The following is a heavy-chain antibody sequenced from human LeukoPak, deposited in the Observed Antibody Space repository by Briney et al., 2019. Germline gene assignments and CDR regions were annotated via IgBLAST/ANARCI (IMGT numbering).Heavy chain of an antibody. CDR1: GGSISSGDFP. Sequence: SETLSLTCAVSGGSISSGDFPWSWIRQPPGKGLEWIGYIFHTGHTSYHPSLKSRVTISVDMSKNQRSLRLTSVTAADTAVYYCARGFYGAGSHFDYWGQGTLVTVS. D-gene: IGHD3-10*01. CDR3: ARGFYGAGSHFDY. J-gene: IGHJ4*02. V-gene: IGHV4-30-2*01. CDR2: IFHTGHT.